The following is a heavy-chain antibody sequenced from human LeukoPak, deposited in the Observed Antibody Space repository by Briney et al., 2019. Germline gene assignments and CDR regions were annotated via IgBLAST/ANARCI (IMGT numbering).Heavy chain of an antibody. CDR2: IYYSGST. Sequence: PSETLSLTCTVPGGSISSSSYYCGWIRQPPGKGLEWIGSIYYSGSTYYNPSLKSRVTISVDTSKNQFSLKLSSVTAADTAVYYCARHEDDSIGRWFDPWGQGTLVTVSS. CDR3: ARHEDDSIGRWFDP. J-gene: IGHJ5*02. D-gene: IGHD1-26*01. CDR1: GGSISSSSYY. V-gene: IGHV4-39*01.